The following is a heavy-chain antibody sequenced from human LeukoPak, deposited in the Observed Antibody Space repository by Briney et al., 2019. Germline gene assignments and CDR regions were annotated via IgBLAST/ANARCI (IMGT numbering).Heavy chain of an antibody. CDR2: MDPNSGNR. CDR1: GYTCTSYD. D-gene: IGHD4-17*01. CDR3: ARGIPGMGDYGDYDLAGWFDP. Sequence: SVKVSFKSAGYTCTSYDINWGRHATGQGLGWMGWMDPNSGNRGYAQKFQGRVTMTRQTSISTAYMELSRLRSEDPAVYYCARGIPGMGDYGDYDLAGWFDPWGQGNLVTASS. V-gene: IGHV1-8*01. J-gene: IGHJ5*02.